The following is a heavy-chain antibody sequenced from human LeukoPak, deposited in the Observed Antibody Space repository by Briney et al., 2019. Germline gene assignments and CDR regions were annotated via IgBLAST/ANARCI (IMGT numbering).Heavy chain of an antibody. V-gene: IGHV4-30-2*01. Sequence: PSKTLSLTCTVSGGSISSGGYYWSWIRQPPGKGLEWIGYIYHSGSTYYNPSLKSRVTISVDKSKNQFSLKLSSVTAADTAVYYCARGYGSSWYPDAFDFWGQGTMVTVSS. CDR2: IYHSGST. CDR1: GGSISSGGYY. CDR3: ARGYGSSWYPDAFDF. D-gene: IGHD6-13*01. J-gene: IGHJ3*01.